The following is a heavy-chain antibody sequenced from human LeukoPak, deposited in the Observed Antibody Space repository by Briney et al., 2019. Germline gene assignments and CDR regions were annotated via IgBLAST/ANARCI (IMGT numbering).Heavy chain of an antibody. CDR3: ARGPLVDTAMVTLPYNWFDP. Sequence: PSETLSLTCTVSGGSISSYYWSWIRQPPGKGLEWIGNIYYSGSTNYNPSLKSRVTISVDTSKNQFSLKLSSVTAADTAVYYCARGPLVDTAMVTLPYNWFDPWGQGTLVTVSS. J-gene: IGHJ5*02. CDR1: GGSISSYY. CDR2: IYYSGST. D-gene: IGHD5-18*01. V-gene: IGHV4-59*01.